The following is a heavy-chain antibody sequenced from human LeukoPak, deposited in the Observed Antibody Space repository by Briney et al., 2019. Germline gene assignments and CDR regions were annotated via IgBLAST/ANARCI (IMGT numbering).Heavy chain of an antibody. J-gene: IGHJ4*02. CDR1: GFTFSSYA. V-gene: IGHV3-23*01. CDR3: AKDIWSGYYTGMSSDY. CDR2: ISGSGGST. D-gene: IGHD3-3*01. Sequence: GGPLRLSCAASGFTFSSYAMSWVRQAPGKGLEWVSAISGSGGSTYYADSVKGRFTISRDNSKNTLYLQMNSLRAEDTAVYYCAKDIWSGYYTGMSSDYWGQGTLVTVSS.